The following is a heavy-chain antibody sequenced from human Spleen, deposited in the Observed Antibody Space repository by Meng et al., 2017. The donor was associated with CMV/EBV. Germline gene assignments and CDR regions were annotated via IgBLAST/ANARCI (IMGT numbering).Heavy chain of an antibody. D-gene: IGHD3-22*01. CDR3: ARAAYYYDSSGYPRFSSFDY. CDR2: INPNSGGT. J-gene: IGHJ4*02. Sequence: ASVKVSCKASGYNFTNYYIYWVRQAPGQGLEWMGWINPNSGGTNYAQKFQGRVTMTRDTSITTAYMELSRLRSDDTAVYYCARAAYYYDSSGYPRFSSFDYWGQGPLVTVSS. CDR1: GYNFTNYY. V-gene: IGHV1-2*02.